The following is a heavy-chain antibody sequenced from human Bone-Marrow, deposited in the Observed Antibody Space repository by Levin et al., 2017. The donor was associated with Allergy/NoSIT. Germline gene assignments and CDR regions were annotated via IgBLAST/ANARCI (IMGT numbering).Heavy chain of an antibody. CDR1: GFRFGDYW. Sequence: SCSASGFRFGDYWMGWVRQAPGKGLEWAASIKNDGSEKYYVDSGKGRFTISRDNARNSLYLQMNNLRADDTATYFCTRLRPVNFFDYWGQGILVTVSP. CDR3: TRLRPVNFFDY. J-gene: IGHJ4*02. CDR2: IKNDGSEK. D-gene: IGHD3-9*01. V-gene: IGHV3-7*01.